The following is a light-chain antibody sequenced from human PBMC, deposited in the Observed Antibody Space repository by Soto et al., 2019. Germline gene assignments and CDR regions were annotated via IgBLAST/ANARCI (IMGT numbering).Light chain of an antibody. CDR3: SAWDDSLSGYV. V-gene: IGLV1-47*01. CDR1: SFNIGSNY. Sequence: QSVLTQAPSASWTPGQRVTISCSGSSFNIGSNYVYWYQQLPGTAPKLVIFRNDQRPSGIPDRISGSKSGTSASLAISGLRSEDEADYYCSAWDDSLSGYVFGTGTKVTVL. J-gene: IGLJ1*01. CDR2: RND.